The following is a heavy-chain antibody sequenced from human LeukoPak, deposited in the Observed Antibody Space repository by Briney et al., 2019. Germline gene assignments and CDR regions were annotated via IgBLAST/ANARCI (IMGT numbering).Heavy chain of an antibody. CDR1: GYTFTGYY. D-gene: IGHD6-13*01. CDR3: AREWYSSSWTKIDY. J-gene: IGHJ4*02. V-gene: IGHV1-2*06. Sequence: ASVKVSCKASGYTFTGYYIHWVRQAPGQGLDWMGRINPNNGGTNYAQKFQGRVTMTRDMSMSTAYMELSRLRSEDTAVYYCAREWYSSSWTKIDYWGQGTLVTVSS. CDR2: INPNNGGT.